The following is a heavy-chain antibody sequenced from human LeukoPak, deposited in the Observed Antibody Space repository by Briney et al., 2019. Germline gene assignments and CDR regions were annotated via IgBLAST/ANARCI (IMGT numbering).Heavy chain of an antibody. D-gene: IGHD3-22*01. V-gene: IGHV3-21*01. CDR1: GFTFSSYS. CDR3: ARDDSSGYYYVSFDY. J-gene: IGHJ4*02. CDR2: ISSSSSYI. Sequence: GGSLRLSCAASGFTFSSYSMNWVRQAPGKGLEWVSSISSSSSYIYYADSVKGRFTISRDNAKNSLYLQMHSLRAEDTAVYYCARDDSSGYYYVSFDYWGQGTLVTVSS.